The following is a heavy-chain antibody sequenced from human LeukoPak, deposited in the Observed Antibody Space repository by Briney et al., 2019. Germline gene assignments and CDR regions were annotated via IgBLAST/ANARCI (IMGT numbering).Heavy chain of an antibody. J-gene: IGHJ4*02. V-gene: IGHV1-69*05. CDR3: ARGPLYCSSTSCPVDY. CDR1: GGTFSSYA. D-gene: IGHD2-2*01. Sequence: SVKISCKASGGTFSSYAISWVRQAPGQGLEWMGGIIPIFGTANYAQKFQGRVTITTDGSTSTAYMELSSLRSEDTAVYYCARGPLYCSSTSCPVDYWGQGTLVTVSS. CDR2: IIPIFGTA.